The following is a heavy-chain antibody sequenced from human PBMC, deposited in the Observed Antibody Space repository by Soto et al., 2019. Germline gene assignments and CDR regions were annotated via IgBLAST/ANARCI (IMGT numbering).Heavy chain of an antibody. J-gene: IGHJ4*02. Sequence: EVQLVESGGGLVQPGRSLRLSCAASGFTFDDYAMHWVRQAPGKGLEWVLGISWNSGRIGYSGYVKGRFTISSDNAKNSLHLQMNSLRAKDTALYYCAKDIVATIDATCDYWGQGTLVTVST. D-gene: IGHD5-12*01. V-gene: IGHV3-9*01. CDR2: ISWNSGRI. CDR1: GFTFDDYA. CDR3: AKDIVATIDATCDY.